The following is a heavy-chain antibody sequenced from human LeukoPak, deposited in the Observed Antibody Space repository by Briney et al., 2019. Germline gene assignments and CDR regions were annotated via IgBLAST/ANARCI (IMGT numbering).Heavy chain of an antibody. Sequence: GGSLRLSCDASGFSISGCYMSWIRQSPGKGPEWISYITSGSGSTKYADSVKGRFTISRDKAKNSVALQLNSLRAEDTAVYYCTKERRGSYYAFESWGQGTLVTVSS. D-gene: IGHD3-22*01. CDR1: GFSISGCY. CDR2: ITSGSGST. J-gene: IGHJ4*02. CDR3: TKERRGSYYAFES. V-gene: IGHV3-11*05.